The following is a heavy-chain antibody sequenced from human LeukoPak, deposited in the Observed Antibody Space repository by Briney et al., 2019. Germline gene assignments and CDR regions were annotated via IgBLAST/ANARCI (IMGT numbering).Heavy chain of an antibody. D-gene: IGHD3-10*01. CDR3: ARVLLWFGDSD. CDR1: GGSFSGYY. CDR2: INHSGST. V-gene: IGHV4-34*01. J-gene: IGHJ4*02. Sequence: SSETLSLTCAVYGGSFSGYYWSWIRQPPGKGLEWIGEINHSGSTNYNPSLKSRVTISVDTSKNQFSLKLSSVTAADTAVYYCARVLLWFGDSDWGQGTLVTVSS.